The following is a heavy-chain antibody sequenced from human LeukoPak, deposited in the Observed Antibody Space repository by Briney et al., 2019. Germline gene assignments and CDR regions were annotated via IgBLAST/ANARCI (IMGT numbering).Heavy chain of an antibody. V-gene: IGHV4-39*02. Sequence: SETLSLTCTVSGGSISSSSYYWGWIRQPPGTGLEWIGSIYYSGSTYYNPSLKSRVTISVDTSKNQFSLKLSSVTAADTAVYYCARDRPVVVAATRYYGMDVWGQGTTVTVSS. CDR2: IYYSGST. D-gene: IGHD2-15*01. CDR1: GGSISSSSYY. J-gene: IGHJ6*02. CDR3: ARDRPVVVAATRYYGMDV.